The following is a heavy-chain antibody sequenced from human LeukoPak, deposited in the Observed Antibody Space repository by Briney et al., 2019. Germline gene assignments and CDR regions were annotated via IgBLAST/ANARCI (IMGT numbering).Heavy chain of an antibody. V-gene: IGHV3-48*01. J-gene: IGHJ6*03. CDR2: ISSSGSTI. CDR1: GFTFSSYS. Sequence: PGGSLRLSCAASGFTFSSYSMNWVRQAPGKGREWVSYISSSGSTIYYADSVKGRFTISRDNATNSLYLQMNSLRAEDTAVYYCTRCGGPGTGIAAAGTVGAYYYYYDMYVRGKGATVTVA. D-gene: IGHD6-13*01. CDR3: TRCGGPGTGIAAAGTVGAYYYYYDMYV.